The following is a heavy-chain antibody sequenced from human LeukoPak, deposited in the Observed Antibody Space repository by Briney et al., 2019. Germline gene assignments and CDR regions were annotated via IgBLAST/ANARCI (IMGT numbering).Heavy chain of an antibody. V-gene: IGHV3-64D*06. D-gene: IGHD5-24*01. CDR1: GFTFSSYA. Sequence: GGSLRLSCSVSGFTFSSYAMHWVRQAPGKGLEYVSAISSNGGSTYYADSVKGRFTISRDNSKNTLYLQMNSLRPEDTALYYCVKDRGLRNQWLQVTYDSWGQGTLVTVSS. J-gene: IGHJ4*02. CDR2: ISSNGGST. CDR3: VKDRGLRNQWLQVTYDS.